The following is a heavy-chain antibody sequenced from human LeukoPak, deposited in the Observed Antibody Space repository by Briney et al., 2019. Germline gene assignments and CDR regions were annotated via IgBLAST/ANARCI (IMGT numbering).Heavy chain of an antibody. CDR3: ARSYYYDSSGYFY. Sequence: TGGSLRLSCAASGFTFSSYDMHWVRQATGKGLEWVSAIGTAGDTYYPGSVKGRFTISRDNAKNSLYLQMNSLRAEDTAVYYCARSYYYDSSGYFYWGQGTLVTVSS. V-gene: IGHV3-13*01. CDR1: GFTFSSYD. CDR2: IGTAGDT. D-gene: IGHD3-22*01. J-gene: IGHJ4*02.